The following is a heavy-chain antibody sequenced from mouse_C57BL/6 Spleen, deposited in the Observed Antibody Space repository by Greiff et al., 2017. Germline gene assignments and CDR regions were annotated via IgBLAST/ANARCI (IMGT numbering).Heavy chain of an antibody. J-gene: IGHJ2*01. CDR2: ISDGGSYT. CDR1: GFTFSSYA. Sequence: EVQLVESGGGLVKPGGSLKLSCAASGFTFSSYAMSWGRQTPETRLEWVATISDGGSYTYYPDNVKGRFTISRDNAKNNLYLQMSHLKSEDTAMYYCARDNTTVVADYWGQGTTLTVSS. CDR3: ARDNTTVVADY. V-gene: IGHV5-4*01. D-gene: IGHD1-1*01.